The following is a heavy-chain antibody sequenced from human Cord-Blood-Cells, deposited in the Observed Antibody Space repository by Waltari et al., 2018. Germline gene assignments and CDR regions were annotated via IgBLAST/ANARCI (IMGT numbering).Heavy chain of an antibody. D-gene: IGHD3-9*01. Sequence: QVQLVESGGGVVQPGRSLRLSCAASGFTFSSYAMHWVRQAPGKGREWVAVISYDGSNKYYADSVKGRFTISRDKSKNTLYLQMNSLRAEDTAVYYCARGGFDDDAFDIWGQGTMVTVSS. J-gene: IGHJ3*02. V-gene: IGHV3-30-3*01. CDR1: GFTFSSYA. CDR2: ISYDGSNK. CDR3: ARGGFDDDAFDI.